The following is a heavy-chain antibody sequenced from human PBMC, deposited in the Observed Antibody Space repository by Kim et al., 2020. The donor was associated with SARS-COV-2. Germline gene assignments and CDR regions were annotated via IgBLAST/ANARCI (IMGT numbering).Heavy chain of an antibody. J-gene: IGHJ2*01. CDR3: ARNPYCSSTSCHWYFDL. CDR2: IYTSGST. V-gene: IGHV4-4*07. CDR1: GGSISSYY. Sequence: SETLSLTCTVSGGSISSYYWSWIRQPAGKGLEWIGRIYTSGSTNYNPSLKSRVTMSVDTSKNQFSLKLSSVTAADTAVYYCARNPYCSSTSCHWYFDLWGRGTLVTVSS. D-gene: IGHD2-2*01.